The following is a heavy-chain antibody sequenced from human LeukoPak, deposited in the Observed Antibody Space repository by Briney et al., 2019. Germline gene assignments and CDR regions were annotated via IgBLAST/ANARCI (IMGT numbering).Heavy chain of an antibody. CDR2: ISSDGSYI. Sequence: PGGSLRLSCAASGFTFSSYSMNWVRQAPGKGLEWVSSISSDGSYIYYADSVKGRFTISRDNAKNTLYLQMNSLRAEDTAVSYCASEQDHYYDYGMDVWGKGTPVTVSS. V-gene: IGHV3-21*01. CDR1: GFTFSSYS. CDR3: ASEQDHYYDYGMDV. J-gene: IGHJ6*04.